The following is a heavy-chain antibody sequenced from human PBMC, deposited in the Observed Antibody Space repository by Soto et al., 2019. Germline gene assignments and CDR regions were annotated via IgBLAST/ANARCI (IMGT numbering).Heavy chain of an antibody. Sequence: EVQLLESGGGLVQPGGSLRLSCVGSGFTFSSYDMTWVRQAPGKGLEWVSSFSFYGRRDNTYYADSVKGRFTISRDNSRNTVYLQMDNLRVEDTAVYYCAKSLYNDNGGPNDHCGQGTLVNVSS. CDR2: FSFYGRRDNT. V-gene: IGHV3-23*01. J-gene: IGHJ4*02. CDR3: AKSLYNDNGGPNDH. CDR1: GFTFSSYD. D-gene: IGHD1-1*01.